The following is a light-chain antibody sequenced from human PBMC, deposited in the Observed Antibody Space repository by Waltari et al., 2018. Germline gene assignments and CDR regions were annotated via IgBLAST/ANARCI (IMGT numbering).Light chain of an antibody. Sequence: QSVLTQPPSASGTPGQRVTISCSGSSSNIGSNTVNWYQQRPGTAPKFLIYINNQRPSGVPDLFSGSKSGTSASLAISGRQSEDEADYYCATWDDRLDNVVFGGGTKLTVL. CDR3: ATWDDRLDNVV. CDR1: SSNIGSNT. J-gene: IGLJ2*01. V-gene: IGLV1-44*01. CDR2: INN.